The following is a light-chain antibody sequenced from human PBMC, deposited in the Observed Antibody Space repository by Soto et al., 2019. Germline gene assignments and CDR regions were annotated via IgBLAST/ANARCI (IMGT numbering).Light chain of an antibody. CDR1: QGISNL. Sequence: DIQLTQAPSFLSASVGDRVIITCRASQGISNLLAWYQQKPGKAPKLLIHTASTLQSGVPPRFSGSGSGTDFTLTINSLLPEDFATYYCQQRHSYPITFXQGTRMEIK. CDR3: QQRHSYPIT. CDR2: TAS. J-gene: IGKJ5*01. V-gene: IGKV1-9*01.